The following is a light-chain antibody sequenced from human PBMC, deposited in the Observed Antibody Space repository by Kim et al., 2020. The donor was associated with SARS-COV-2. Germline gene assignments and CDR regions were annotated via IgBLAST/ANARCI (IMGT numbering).Light chain of an antibody. J-gene: IGKJ2*01. CDR3: QQYNFYPYT. V-gene: IGKV1-16*01. Sequence: SASVGDRGTITCPASQGISNYVAWFRQKPGKAPTSLIYAASSLQNGVPSRFRGSGSGIDFTLTIISLQPEDFATYYCQQYNFYPYTFGQGTKLEI. CDR2: AAS. CDR1: QGISNY.